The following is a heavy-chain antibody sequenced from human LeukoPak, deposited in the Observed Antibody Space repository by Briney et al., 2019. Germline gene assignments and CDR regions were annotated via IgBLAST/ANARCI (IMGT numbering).Heavy chain of an antibody. CDR2: INPSGGST. D-gene: IGHD6-19*01. CDR3: ARVAAVAGTDY. V-gene: IGHV1-46*01. CDR1: GYTFTSYY. J-gene: IGHJ4*02. Sequence: ASVKVSCKASGYTFTSYYMHWVRQAPGQGLEWMGIINPSGGSTSYAQKFQGRVTMTRDMSTSTVYMELSSLRSEDTAVYYCARVAAVAGTDYWGQGTLVTVSS.